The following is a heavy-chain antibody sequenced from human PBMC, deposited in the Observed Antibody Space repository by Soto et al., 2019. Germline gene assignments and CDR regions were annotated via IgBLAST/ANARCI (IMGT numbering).Heavy chain of an antibody. V-gene: IGHV3-21*01. J-gene: IGHJ5*02. Sequence: GGSLRLSCAASGFTFSSYSMNWVRQAPGKGLEWVSSISSSSTYIYYADSVKGRFSISRDNAKNSLYLQMNSLRAEDTALYYCARTIYCSGSTCYNNWFDPWGQGTLVTGSS. CDR1: GFTFSSYS. D-gene: IGHD2-15*01. CDR3: ARTIYCSGSTCYNNWFDP. CDR2: ISSSSTYI.